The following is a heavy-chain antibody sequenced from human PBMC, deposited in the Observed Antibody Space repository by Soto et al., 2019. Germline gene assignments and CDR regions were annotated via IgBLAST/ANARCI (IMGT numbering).Heavy chain of an antibody. J-gene: IGHJ6*02. Sequence: QVQLVQSGAEVKKPGSSVKVSCKASGDTFSRYSITWVRQAPGHGLEWIGRIIPMFGIPTYAQKFQGRVTFTEDESTSTGYMELSSLRSDDTAVYYCAREDRDRETGLVPAAIDGMDVWGQGTTVTVSS. CDR3: AREDRDRETGLVPAAIDGMDV. CDR1: GDTFSRYS. V-gene: IGHV1-69*08. D-gene: IGHD2-2*01. CDR2: IIPMFGIP.